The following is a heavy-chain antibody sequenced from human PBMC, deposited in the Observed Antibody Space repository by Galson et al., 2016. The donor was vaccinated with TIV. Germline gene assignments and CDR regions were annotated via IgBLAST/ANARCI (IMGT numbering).Heavy chain of an antibody. CDR2: IRAYNGET. V-gene: IGHV1-18*01. CDR3: ARRGYGDWYYFDY. Sequence: SVKVSCKASGYTFTDYGLSWVRQAPGQGLEWMAWIRAYNGETEYAQKFQGRVTLTTDASTSTAYMEVTSLRSDDTAIYYCARRGYGDWYYFDYWGQGTLVTVSS. D-gene: IGHD4-17*01. J-gene: IGHJ4*02. CDR1: GYTFTDYG.